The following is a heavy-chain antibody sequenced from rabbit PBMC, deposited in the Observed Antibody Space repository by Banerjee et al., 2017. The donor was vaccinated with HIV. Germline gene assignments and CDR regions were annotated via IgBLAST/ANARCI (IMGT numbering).Heavy chain of an antibody. CDR1: GIDFSSDSY. Sequence: QQQLEESGGGLVKPGGTLTLTCKASGIDFSSDSYMCWVRQAPGKGLEWIACIEAGSSGFTYFASWAKGRFTISKTSSTTVTLQMTSLTAADTATYFCVREAGYGGYGDANLWGPGTLVTVS. J-gene: IGHJ4*01. D-gene: IGHD6-1*01. CDR3: VREAGYGGYGDANL. V-gene: IGHV1S45*01. CDR2: IEAGSSGFT.